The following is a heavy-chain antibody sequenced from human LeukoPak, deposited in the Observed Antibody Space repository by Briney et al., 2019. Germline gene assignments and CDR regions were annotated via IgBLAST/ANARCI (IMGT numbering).Heavy chain of an antibody. CDR1: GGSISSSNYY. Sequence: SETLSLTCNVSGGSISSSNYYWGWIRQPPGKGREWIGSIYYSGSTYYNPSLKSRVTISVDTSKNQFSLKLSSVTAADTAVYYCARCSGWIYYFDYWGQGTLVTVSS. J-gene: IGHJ4*02. V-gene: IGHV4-39*07. CDR3: ARCSGWIYYFDY. D-gene: IGHD6-19*01. CDR2: IYYSGST.